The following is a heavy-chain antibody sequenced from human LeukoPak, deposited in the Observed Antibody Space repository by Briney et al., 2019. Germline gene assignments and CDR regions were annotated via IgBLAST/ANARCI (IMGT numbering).Heavy chain of an antibody. Sequence: SETLSLTCTVSGGSISSNSYYWGWIRQSPGKGLEWIGSIYYSGSTNYNPSLKSRVTISVDTSKNQFSLKLSSVTAADTAVYYCARVTEYCSGGSCYENYYYMDVWGKGTTVTISS. CDR3: ARVTEYCSGGSCYENYYYMDV. V-gene: IGHV4-39*07. CDR2: IYYSGST. CDR1: GGSISSNSYY. D-gene: IGHD2-15*01. J-gene: IGHJ6*03.